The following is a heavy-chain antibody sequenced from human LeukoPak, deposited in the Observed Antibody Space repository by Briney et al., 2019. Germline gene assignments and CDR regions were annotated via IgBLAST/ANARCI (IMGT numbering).Heavy chain of an antibody. D-gene: IGHD6-19*01. CDR1: GFTFSGYA. CDR3: AKDQDSSGWYEVAFDI. J-gene: IGHJ3*02. Sequence: GGSLRLSCAASGFTFSGYAMSWVRQAPGKGLEWVSAISGSGGSTYYADSVKGRFTISRDNSKNTLYLQMNSLRAEDTAVYYCAKDQDSSGWYEVAFDIWGQGTMVTVSS. CDR2: ISGSGGST. V-gene: IGHV3-23*01.